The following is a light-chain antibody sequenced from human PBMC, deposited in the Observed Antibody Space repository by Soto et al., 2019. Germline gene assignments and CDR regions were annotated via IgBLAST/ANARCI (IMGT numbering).Light chain of an antibody. CDR2: DAS. J-gene: IGKJ2*01. CDR1: QSVGTY. Sequence: EFVLTQSPATLFLSPGERASLSYWASQSVGTYMAWYQHKPGQPPRLLIYDASKRATGIPARFSGSGSGTNFTFTISSLEPADFALYFCQLRSSWPPYTFAQGTKVGIK. V-gene: IGKV3-11*01. CDR3: QLRSSWPPYT.